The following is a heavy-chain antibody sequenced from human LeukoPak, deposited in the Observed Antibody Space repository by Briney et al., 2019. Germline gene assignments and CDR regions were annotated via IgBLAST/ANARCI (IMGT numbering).Heavy chain of an antibody. J-gene: IGHJ4*02. CDR3: ARDRWGRGDFDY. CDR1: GYTFTSYY. D-gene: IGHD7-27*01. CDR2: INPSGGST. Sequence: ASVKVSCKASGYTFTSYYMHWVRQAPGQGLEWMGIINPSGGSTSYAQNFQGRVTMTRDTSTSTAYMELSSLRSEDTAVYYCARDRWGRGDFDYWGQGTLVTVSP. V-gene: IGHV1-46*01.